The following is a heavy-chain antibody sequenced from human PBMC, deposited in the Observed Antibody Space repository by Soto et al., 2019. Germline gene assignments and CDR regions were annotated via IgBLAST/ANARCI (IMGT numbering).Heavy chain of an antibody. D-gene: IGHD2-15*01. Sequence: PSQTLSLTCVISGDSVSSNSAAWNWIRQSPSRGLEWLGRTYYRSKWYNDYAVSVKSRITINPDTSKNQFSLQLNSVTPEDTAVYYCARDPPKHCSGGSCYSGGMDVWGQGTTVTVSS. V-gene: IGHV6-1*01. CDR3: ARDPPKHCSGGSCYSGGMDV. CDR1: GDSVSSNSAA. CDR2: TYYRSKWYN. J-gene: IGHJ6*02.